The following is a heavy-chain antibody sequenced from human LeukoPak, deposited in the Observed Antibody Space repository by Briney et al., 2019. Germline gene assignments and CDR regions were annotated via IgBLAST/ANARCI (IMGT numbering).Heavy chain of an antibody. CDR2: ISASGGAT. V-gene: IGHV3-23*01. CDR1: GFTFNNYA. J-gene: IGHJ4*02. Sequence: GGSLRLSCAASGFTFNNYAMSWVRQAPGKGLVWVSAISASGGATFYADSVKGRFTISRDNSKNTLYLQMNSLRAEDTAVYYCARSTWHSSSWYYFDYWGRGTLLTVSS. D-gene: IGHD6-13*01. CDR3: ARSTWHSSSWYYFDY.